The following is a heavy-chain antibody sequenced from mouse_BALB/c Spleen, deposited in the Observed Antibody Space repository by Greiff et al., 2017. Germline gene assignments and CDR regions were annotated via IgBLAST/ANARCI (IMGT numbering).Heavy chain of an antibody. CDR1: GYTFTSYW. D-gene: IGHD1-1*01. CDR3: TRSLITTVVADD. Sequence: LQQPGSELVRPGASVKLSCKASGYTFTSYWMHWVKQRPGQGLEWIGNIYPGSGSTNYDEKFKSKATLTVDTSSSTAYMQLSSLTSEDSAVYYCTRSLITTVVADDWGEGTTLTVSS. CDR2: IYPGSGST. J-gene: IGHJ2*01. V-gene: IGHV1S22*01.